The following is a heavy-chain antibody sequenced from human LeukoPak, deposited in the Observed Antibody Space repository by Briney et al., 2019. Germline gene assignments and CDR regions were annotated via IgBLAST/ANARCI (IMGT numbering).Heavy chain of an antibody. V-gene: IGHV4-59*01. J-gene: IGHJ6*02. D-gene: IGHD2-21*01. CDR1: GGSIGSYY. CDR2: IYYSGST. CDR3: ARGGDPHYGMDV. Sequence: SETLSLTCTVSGGSIGSYYWSWIRQRPGKGLEWVGNIYYSGSTTYNPSLRSRVTISVDTSKNQCSLKLSSVTAADTAVYYCARGGDPHYGMDVWGQGTTVTVSS.